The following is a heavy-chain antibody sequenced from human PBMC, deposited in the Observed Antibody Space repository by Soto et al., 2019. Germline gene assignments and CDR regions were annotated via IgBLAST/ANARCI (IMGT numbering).Heavy chain of an antibody. V-gene: IGHV5-51*01. CDR2: IYPGDSDT. D-gene: IGHD3-22*01. CDR3: ARLLYYYDSSGYYKPHYYYYYGMDV. J-gene: IGHJ6*02. Sequence: GECLKISCKGSGYSFTSYWIGWVRQMPGKGLEWMGIIYPGDSDTRYSPSFQGQVIISADKSISTAYLQWSSLKASDTAMYYCARLLYYYDSSGYYKPHYYYYYGMDVWGQGTTVTVS. CDR1: GYSFTSYW.